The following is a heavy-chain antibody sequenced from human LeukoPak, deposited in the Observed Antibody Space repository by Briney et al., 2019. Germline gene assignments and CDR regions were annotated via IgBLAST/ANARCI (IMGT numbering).Heavy chain of an antibody. CDR2: INHSGST. D-gene: IGHD3-10*01. Sequence: GSLRLSCAASGFTFSSYAMSWIRQPPGKGLEWIGEINHSGSTNYNPSLKSRVTISVDTSKNQFSLKLSSVTAADTAVYYCAGGDYGSGSPPLDCWGQGTLLTVSS. V-gene: IGHV4-34*01. J-gene: IGHJ4*02. CDR1: GFTFSSYA. CDR3: AGGDYGSGSPPLDC.